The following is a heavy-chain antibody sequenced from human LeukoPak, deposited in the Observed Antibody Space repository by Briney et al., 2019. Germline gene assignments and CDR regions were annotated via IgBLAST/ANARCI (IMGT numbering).Heavy chain of an antibody. Sequence: TGGSLRLSCAASGFTFSSYSMNWVRQAPGKGLEWVSSISSSSSYIYYADSVKGRFTISGDNAKNSLYLQMNSLRAEDTAVYYGARLSHHDAFDIWGQGTMVTVSS. CDR2: ISSSSSYI. CDR3: ARLSHHDAFDI. CDR1: GFTFSSYS. V-gene: IGHV3-21*01. J-gene: IGHJ3*02.